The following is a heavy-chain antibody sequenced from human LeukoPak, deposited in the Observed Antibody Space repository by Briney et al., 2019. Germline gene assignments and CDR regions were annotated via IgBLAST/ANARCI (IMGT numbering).Heavy chain of an antibody. CDR1: GGSISSSSYY. D-gene: IGHD6-13*01. CDR3: ARDGGIAAAGTRNRRYYYMDV. Sequence: SETLSLTCTVSGGSISSSSYYWGWIRQPPGKGLEWIGSIYYSGSTYYNPSLKSRVTISVDTSKNQFSLKLSSVTAADTAVYYCARDGGIAAAGTRNRRYYYMDVWGKGTTVTISS. J-gene: IGHJ6*03. V-gene: IGHV4-39*07. CDR2: IYYSGST.